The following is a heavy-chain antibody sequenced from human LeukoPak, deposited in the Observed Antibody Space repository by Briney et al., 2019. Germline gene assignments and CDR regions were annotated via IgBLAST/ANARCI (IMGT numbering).Heavy chain of an antibody. D-gene: IGHD5-18*01. CDR1: GFTFSSYG. V-gene: IGHV3-48*01. J-gene: IGHJ5*02. CDR3: ARDSGYSHGAFDP. Sequence: PGGSLRLSCAASGFTFSSYGMTWVRQAPGKGLEWVSYISSSSSTIYYADSVKGRFTISRDNAKNSLYLQLNSLRAEDTAVYYCARDSGYSHGAFDPWGQGTLVTVSS. CDR2: ISSSSSTI.